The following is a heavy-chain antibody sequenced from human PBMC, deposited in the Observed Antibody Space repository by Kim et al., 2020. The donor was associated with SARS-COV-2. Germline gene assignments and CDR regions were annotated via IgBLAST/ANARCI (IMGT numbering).Heavy chain of an antibody. D-gene: IGHD3-22*01. CDR1: GFTFSSYA. CDR3: ARADYYDSSDPTDAFDI. CDR2: ISYDGSNK. V-gene: IGHV3-30*04. Sequence: GGSLRLSCAASGFTFSSYAMHWVRQAPGKGLEWVAVISYDGSNKYYADSVKGRFTISRDNSKNTLYLQMNSLRAEDTAVYYCARADYYDSSDPTDAFDIWGQGTMVTVSS. J-gene: IGHJ3*02.